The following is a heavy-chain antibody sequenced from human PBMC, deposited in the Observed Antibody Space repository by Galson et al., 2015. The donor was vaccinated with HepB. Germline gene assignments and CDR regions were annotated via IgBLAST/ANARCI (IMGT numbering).Heavy chain of an antibody. CDR1: GYTFTDYV. J-gene: IGHJ6*03. CDR3: ARSPLRFLDWLPYYDYYYMDV. D-gene: IGHD3-3*01. V-gene: IGHV7-4-1*02. Sequence: SVKVSYKASGYTFTDYVVNWVRQAPGQGLEWMGWMNTNTGKPTYAPGFAGRFVFSLDTSVTTAYLQISSLETDDTAVYYCARSPLRFLDWLPYYDYYYMDVWGEGTTVTVSS. CDR2: MNTNTGKP.